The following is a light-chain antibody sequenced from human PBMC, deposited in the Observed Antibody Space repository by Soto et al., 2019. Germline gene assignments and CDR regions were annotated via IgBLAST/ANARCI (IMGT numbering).Light chain of an antibody. Sequence: PITLSPSALPAKVGDRVTITWRASQSISIYLNWYQQKPGKAPKLLIYAASSLQSGVPSRFSGSGSGTDFTLTISSLQPEDFATYYSQHSYSTPPTFGGGSMADVK. J-gene: IGKJ4*01. CDR3: QHSYSTPPT. CDR2: AAS. CDR1: QSISIY. V-gene: IGKV1-39*01.